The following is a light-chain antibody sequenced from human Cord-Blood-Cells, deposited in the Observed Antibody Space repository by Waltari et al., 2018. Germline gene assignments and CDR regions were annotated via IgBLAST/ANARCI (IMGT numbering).Light chain of an antibody. Sequence: DIELTESPLSLTVTPGEPAYISGMSSQSLLHSNGYNYLDWYLQKPGQSPQLLIYLGSNRASGVPDRFSGSGSGTDFTLKISRVEAEDVGVYYCMQALQTPLTFGGGTKVEIK. CDR3: MQALQTPLT. V-gene: IGKV2-28*01. J-gene: IGKJ4*01. CDR2: LGS. CDR1: QSLLHSNGYNY.